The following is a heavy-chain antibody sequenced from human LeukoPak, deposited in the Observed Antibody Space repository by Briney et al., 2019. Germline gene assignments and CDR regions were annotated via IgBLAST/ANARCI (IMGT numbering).Heavy chain of an antibody. CDR3: ARVSRSGRSYFDY. CDR1: GGSFSGYY. CDR2: INHSGST. J-gene: IGHJ4*02. V-gene: IGHV4-34*01. Sequence: SETLSLTCAVYGGSFSGYYWSWIRQPPGKGLEWIGEINHSGSTNYNPSLKSRVTISVDTSKNQFSLKLSSVTAADTAVYYCARVSRSGRSYFDYWGQGTLVTVSS. D-gene: IGHD3-3*01.